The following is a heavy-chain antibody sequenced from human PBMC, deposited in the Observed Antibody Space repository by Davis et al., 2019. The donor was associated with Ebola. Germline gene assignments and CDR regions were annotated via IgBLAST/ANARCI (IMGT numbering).Heavy chain of an antibody. D-gene: IGHD4-17*01. CDR1: GYTFTGYY. V-gene: IGHV1-2*02. CDR2: INPNSGGT. J-gene: IGHJ6*02. CDR3: ARTDGDYSSYGMDV. Sequence: ASVKVSCKASGYTFTGYYMHWVRQAPGQGLEWMGWINPNSGGTNYAQKFQGRVTMTRDTSISTAYMELSSLRSEDTAVYYCARTDGDYSSYGMDVWGQGTTVTVSS.